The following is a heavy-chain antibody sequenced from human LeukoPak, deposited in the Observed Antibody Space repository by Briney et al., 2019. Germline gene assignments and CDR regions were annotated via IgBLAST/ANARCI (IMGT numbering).Heavy chain of an antibody. CDR3: ARDVDPNYDFWSGYHSYIDY. CDR1: GFTFSSYA. V-gene: IGHV3-23*01. Sequence: GGSLRLSCAASGFTFSSYAMSWVRQAPGKGLEWVSAISGSGGSTYYADSVKGRFTISRDNSKNTLYLQMNSLRAEDTAVYYCARDVDPNYDFWSGYHSYIDYWGQGTLVTVSS. D-gene: IGHD3-3*01. CDR2: ISGSGGST. J-gene: IGHJ4*02.